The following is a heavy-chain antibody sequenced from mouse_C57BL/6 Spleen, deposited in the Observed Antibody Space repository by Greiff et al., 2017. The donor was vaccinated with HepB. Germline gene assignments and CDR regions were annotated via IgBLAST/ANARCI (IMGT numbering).Heavy chain of an antibody. D-gene: IGHD2-2*01. V-gene: IGHV1-54*01. CDR1: GYAFTNYL. J-gene: IGHJ2*01. CDR2: INPGSGGT. Sequence: QVQLQQSGAELVRPGTSVKVSCKASGYAFTNYLIEWVKQRPGQGLEWIGVINPGSGGTNYNEKFKGKATLTADKSSSTAYMQLSSLTSEDSAVYFCARGDYGYDGGYYFDYWGQGTTLTVSS. CDR3: ARGDYGYDGGYYFDY.